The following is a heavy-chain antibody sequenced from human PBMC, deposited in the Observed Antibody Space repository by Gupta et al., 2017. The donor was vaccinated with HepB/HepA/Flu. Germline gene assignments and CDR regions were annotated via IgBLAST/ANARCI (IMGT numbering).Heavy chain of an antibody. D-gene: IGHD5-12*01. V-gene: IGHV3-7*01. J-gene: IGHJ4*02. CDR2: IKRDGSEK. Sequence: EVQLVESGGGLVQPGGSLRLSCAASGFSFSNCWMNWFRQAPGKGLEWVANIKRDGSEKYYADSVKGRFTISRDNAKNSLFLQMNSLRAADTAVYYCSAATIWGQGTLVTVSS. CDR1: GFSFSNCW. CDR3: SAATI.